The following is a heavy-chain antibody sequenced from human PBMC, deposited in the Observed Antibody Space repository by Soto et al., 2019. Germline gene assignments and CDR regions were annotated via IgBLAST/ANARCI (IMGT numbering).Heavy chain of an antibody. D-gene: IGHD1-26*01. J-gene: IGHJ4*02. CDR2: TRDKPNNYAA. V-gene: IGHV3-72*01. CDR1: GFAFDDYY. CDR3: ARDTGGSYDY. Sequence: EGQLVQSGGGLVQPGGSLRLSCTASGFAFDDYYMDWVRQVPGKGLEGIGRTRDKPNNYAAEYVASVKGRFTISRDASKDSMYLQMNTVKTEDTAVYYCARDTGGSYDYWGQGALVIVSS.